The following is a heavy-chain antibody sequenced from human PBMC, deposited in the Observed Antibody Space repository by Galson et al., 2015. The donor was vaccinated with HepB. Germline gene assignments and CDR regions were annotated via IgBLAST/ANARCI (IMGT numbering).Heavy chain of an antibody. CDR3: ARDSIAVAGTLDY. V-gene: IGHV3-30-3*01. Sequence: SLRLSCAASGFTFSSYAMHWVRQAPGKGLEWVTAISYDGSNKYYADSVKGRFTISRDNSKNTLYLQMNSLRAEDTAVYYCARDSIAVAGTLDYWGQGTLVTVSS. D-gene: IGHD6-19*01. J-gene: IGHJ4*02. CDR1: GFTFSSYA. CDR2: ISYDGSNK.